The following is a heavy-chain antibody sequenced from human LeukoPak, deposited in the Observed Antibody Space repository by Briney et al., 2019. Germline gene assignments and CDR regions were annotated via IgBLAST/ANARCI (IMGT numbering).Heavy chain of an antibody. V-gene: IGHV4-34*01. Sequence: SETLSLTCAVYGGSFSGYYWSWIRQPPGKGLEWIGEINHSGSTNYNPSLKSRVTISVDTSKNQFSLKVRSVTAADTAVYYCARSPRHDSSGHYSGWFDPWGQGTLVTVSS. CDR3: ARSPRHDSSGHYSGWFDP. D-gene: IGHD3-22*01. J-gene: IGHJ5*02. CDR2: INHSGST. CDR1: GGSFSGYY.